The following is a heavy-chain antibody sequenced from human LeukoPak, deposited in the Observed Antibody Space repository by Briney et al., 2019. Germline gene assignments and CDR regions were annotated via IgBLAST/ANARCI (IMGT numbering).Heavy chain of an antibody. V-gene: IGHV3-7*01. J-gene: IGHJ4*02. Sequence: GRSLRLSCAASGFTFDDYAMHWVRQAPGKGLEWVANIREDGSEKYYVDSVKGQFTISRDNAKNSLFLQMDSLRAEDTAVYYCARDLAGHYYGSGSSFDYWGQGTLVTVS. CDR2: IREDGSEK. CDR3: ARDLAGHYYGSGSSFDY. CDR1: GFTFDDYA. D-gene: IGHD3-10*01.